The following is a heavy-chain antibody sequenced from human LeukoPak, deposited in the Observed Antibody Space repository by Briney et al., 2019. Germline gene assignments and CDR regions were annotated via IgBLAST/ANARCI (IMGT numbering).Heavy chain of an antibody. J-gene: IGHJ4*02. CDR2: ISYDGCNK. V-gene: IGHV3-30-3*01. CDR1: GFTFSSYA. Sequence: GGSLRLSCAASGFTFSSYAIHWVRQAPGKGLEWVAVISYDGCNKYYADSVKGRFTISRDNSKNTVSLQLNSLRAEDTAVYHCARDRGDILTGYLLYYFDYWGQGTLVTVSS. CDR3: ARDRGDILTGYLLYYFDY. D-gene: IGHD3-9*01.